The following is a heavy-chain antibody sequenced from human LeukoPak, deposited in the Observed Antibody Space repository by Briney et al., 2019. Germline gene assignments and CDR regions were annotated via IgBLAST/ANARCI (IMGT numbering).Heavy chain of an antibody. D-gene: IGHD3-10*01. V-gene: IGHV4-39*01. J-gene: IGHJ6*03. Sequence: PGGSLRLSCAASGFTFSSYSMNWIRQAPGQGLEWIGNIFYSWNTYYNPSLKSRVTISIDPSKNHFALELSSVTAADTAVYYCARHGSPIPGDYYYLDVWGKGTTVIVSS. CDR3: ARHGSPIPGDYYYLDV. CDR2: IFYSWNT. CDR1: GFTFSSYS.